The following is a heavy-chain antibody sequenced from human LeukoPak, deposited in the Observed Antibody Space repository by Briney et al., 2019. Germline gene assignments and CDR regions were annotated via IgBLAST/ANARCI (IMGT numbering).Heavy chain of an antibody. Sequence: SGGSLRLSCTASGFTFSSYWMTWVRQTPEKGLEWVANIRQDGGKKDYVASVKGRFTISRDNAKNSLYLQMNSLRAEDTAVYYCARYYYASAFDYWGQGTLVTVSS. CDR2: IRQDGGKK. J-gene: IGHJ4*02. CDR3: ARYYYASAFDY. V-gene: IGHV3-7*01. CDR1: GFTFSSYW. D-gene: IGHD3-10*01.